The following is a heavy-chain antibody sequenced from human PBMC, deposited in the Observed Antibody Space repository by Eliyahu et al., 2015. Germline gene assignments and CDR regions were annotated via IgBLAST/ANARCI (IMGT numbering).Heavy chain of an antibody. J-gene: IGHJ6*02. CDR2: ISGSGGST. CDR3: AKDSIAAAGLDYYYYYGMDV. Sequence: PGGSLRLSCAASGFTFSSYAMSWVRQAPGKGLEWVSAISGSGGSTYYADSVKGRFTISRDNSKNTLYLQMNSLRAEDTAVYYCAKDSIAAAGLDYYYYYGMDVWGQGTTVTVSS. D-gene: IGHD6-13*01. V-gene: IGHV3-23*01. CDR1: GFTFSSYA.